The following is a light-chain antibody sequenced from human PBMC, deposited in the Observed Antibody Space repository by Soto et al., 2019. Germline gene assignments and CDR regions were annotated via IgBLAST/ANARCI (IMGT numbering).Light chain of an antibody. CDR3: QQAHSFPIT. CDR1: QAISNW. CDR2: AAF. V-gene: IGKV1-12*01. J-gene: IGKJ5*01. Sequence: DIQMTQSPSSVSASVGDRVTITCRASQAISNWLAWYQQKPGKAPKLLIYAAFTLQSGVPSRFSGSGSGTDFTLTISTLQPEDFATYYCQQAHSFPITFGQGTRLEIK.